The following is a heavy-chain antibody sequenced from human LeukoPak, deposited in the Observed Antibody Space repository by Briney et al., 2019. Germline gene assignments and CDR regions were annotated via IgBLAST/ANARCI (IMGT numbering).Heavy chain of an antibody. CDR3: ATRWELLRYYYYGMDV. D-gene: IGHD1-26*01. V-gene: IGHV1-2*04. Sequence: GASVKVSCKASGYTFTGYYMHWVRQAPGQGLEWMGWINPNSGGTNYAQKFQGWVTMTRDTSISTAYMELSRLRSEDTAVYYCATRWELLRYYYYGMDVWGQGTTVTVSS. CDR2: INPNSGGT. CDR1: GYTFTGYY. J-gene: IGHJ6*02.